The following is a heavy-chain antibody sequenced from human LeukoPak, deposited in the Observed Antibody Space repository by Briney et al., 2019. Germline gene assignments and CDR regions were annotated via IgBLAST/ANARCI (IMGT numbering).Heavy chain of an antibody. CDR2: IYYSGST. Sequence: SETLSLTCTVSGGSISSYYWSWIRQPPGKGLEWIGYIYYSGSTNYNPSLKSRVTISVDRSKNQFSLKLSSVTAADTAVYYCARSVRYYYDSSGYFHGPYDAFDIWGQGTMVTVSS. V-gene: IGHV4-59*01. CDR3: ARSVRYYYDSSGYFHGPYDAFDI. CDR1: GGSISSYY. J-gene: IGHJ3*02. D-gene: IGHD3-22*01.